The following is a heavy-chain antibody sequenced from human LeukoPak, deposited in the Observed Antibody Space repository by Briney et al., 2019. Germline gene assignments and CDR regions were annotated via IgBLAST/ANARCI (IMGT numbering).Heavy chain of an antibody. CDR3: ASSTPLTSFDY. Sequence: PGGSLRLPCAASGFTFSSYEMNWVHQAPGKGLEWVSYISSSGSTIYYADSVKGRFTISRDNAKNSLYLQMNSLRAEDTAVYYCASSTPLTSFDYWGQGTLVTVSS. CDR2: ISSSGSTI. V-gene: IGHV3-48*03. J-gene: IGHJ4*02. D-gene: IGHD3-10*01. CDR1: GFTFSSYE.